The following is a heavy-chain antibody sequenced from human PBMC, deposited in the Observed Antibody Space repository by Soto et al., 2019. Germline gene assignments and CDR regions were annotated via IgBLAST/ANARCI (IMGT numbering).Heavy chain of an antibody. D-gene: IGHD6-13*01. V-gene: IGHV3-7*01. Sequence: PAGCLGLSFAASGFTFGSYWMSWVRQAPGKGLEWLATIKWDASEKYYVDSVKGRFTISRDNAKNSLYLQMNSLRAEDTAVYYCARDLDSSSWFNYYYYYGMDVWVQRTTVIVS. J-gene: IGHJ6*02. CDR2: IKWDASEK. CDR1: GFTFGSYW. CDR3: ARDLDSSSWFNYYYYYGMDV.